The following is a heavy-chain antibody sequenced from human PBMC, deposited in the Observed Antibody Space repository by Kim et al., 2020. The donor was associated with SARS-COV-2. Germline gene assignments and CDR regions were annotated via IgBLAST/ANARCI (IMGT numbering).Heavy chain of an antibody. CDR1: GGSISSGGYY. Sequence: SETLSLTCTVSGGSISSGGYYWSWIRQHPGKGLEWIGYIYYSGSTYYNPSLKSRVTISVDTSKNQFSLKLSSVTAADTAVYYCASEGKGGGGEYYFDYWGQGTLVTVSS. CDR3: ASEGKGGGGEYYFDY. CDR2: IYYSGST. D-gene: IGHD3-16*01. V-gene: IGHV4-31*03. J-gene: IGHJ4*02.